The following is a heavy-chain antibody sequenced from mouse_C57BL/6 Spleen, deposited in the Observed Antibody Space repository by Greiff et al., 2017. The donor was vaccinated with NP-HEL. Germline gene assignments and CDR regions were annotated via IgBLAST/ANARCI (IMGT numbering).Heavy chain of an antibody. Sequence: EVKLVESGGGLVKPGGSLKLSCAASGFTFSDYGMHWVRQAPEKGLEWVAYISSGSSTIYYADTVKGRFTISRNNAKNTLFLQMTRLRSEDTAMYYCARGSITTGGDYWGQGTSVTVSS. CDR2: ISSGSSTI. CDR3: ARGSITTGGDY. CDR1: GFTFSDYG. J-gene: IGHJ4*01. D-gene: IGHD1-1*01. V-gene: IGHV5-17*01.